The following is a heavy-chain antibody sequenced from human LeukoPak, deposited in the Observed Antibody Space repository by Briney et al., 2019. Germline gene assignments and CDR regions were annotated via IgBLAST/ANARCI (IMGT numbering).Heavy chain of an antibody. Sequence: GGSLRLSCAASGFTFSSYAMSWVRQAPGKGLEWVSGVSGSGGNTYYADSVKGRFTISRDNSKNTLYLQMNSLRAEDTAVYYCTRLRYGWTPAYYFDYWGQGTLVTVSS. CDR3: TRLRYGWTPAYYFDY. J-gene: IGHJ4*02. V-gene: IGHV3-23*01. D-gene: IGHD6-19*01. CDR2: VSGSGGNT. CDR1: GFTFSSYA.